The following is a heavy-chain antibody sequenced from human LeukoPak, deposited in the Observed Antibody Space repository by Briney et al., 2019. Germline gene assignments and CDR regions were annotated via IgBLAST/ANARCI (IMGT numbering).Heavy chain of an antibody. V-gene: IGHV1-69*13. Sequence: GASVKVSCKASGGTFSSYAISWVRQAPGQGLEWMGGIIPIFGTANYAQKFQGRVTITADESTSTAYMELSSLRSEDTAVYYCARDGDILTGHYRFYFDYWGQGTLVTVSS. CDR3: ARDGDILTGHYRFYFDY. CDR2: IIPIFGTA. J-gene: IGHJ4*02. CDR1: GGTFSSYA. D-gene: IGHD3-9*01.